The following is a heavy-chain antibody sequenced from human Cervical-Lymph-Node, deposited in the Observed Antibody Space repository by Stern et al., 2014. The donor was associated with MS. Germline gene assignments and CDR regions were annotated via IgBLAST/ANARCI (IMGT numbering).Heavy chain of an antibody. Sequence: EVQLEESGGGLVQPGGSLRLSCAASGFTFTSYAMTWVRQAPGKGLEWVSAISGSGDRTYYADSVKGRFTISRDNSENTLSLQMNSLRAEDTAIYYCASERDYGDTNDYRGQGTLVTVSS. CDR2: ISGSGDRT. CDR3: ASERDYGDTNDY. D-gene: IGHD4/OR15-4a*01. V-gene: IGHV3-23*04. J-gene: IGHJ4*02. CDR1: GFTFTSYA.